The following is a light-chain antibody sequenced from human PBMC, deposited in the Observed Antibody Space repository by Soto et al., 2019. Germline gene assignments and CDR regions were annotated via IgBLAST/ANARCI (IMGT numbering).Light chain of an antibody. Sequence: QSVLTQPASVSGSPGQSITISCTGTTIDVGSYSLVSWYQHHPGKAPQLMIYEASKRPSGVSNRFSGSKSGNTASLTISGLQAEDEAYYYCYSYGGSYYVFGTGTKVTVL. CDR1: TIDVGSYSL. CDR2: EAS. J-gene: IGLJ1*01. V-gene: IGLV2-23*01. CDR3: YSYGGSYYV.